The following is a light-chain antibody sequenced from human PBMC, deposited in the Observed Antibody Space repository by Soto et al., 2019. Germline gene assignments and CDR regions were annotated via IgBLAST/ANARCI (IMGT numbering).Light chain of an antibody. V-gene: IGKV3D-15*01. CDR1: QAVNTR. CDR3: QQYNYWPIT. Sequence: EIVLTQSPAPLSSFPGDRVTLSCRASQAVNTRLAWYQHKPGQAPRLLIYLASNRAAGVPARFSGSGSETDFTLTVSSLRSEDAAVYYCQQYNYWPITFGQGTRLEIK. CDR2: LAS. J-gene: IGKJ5*01.